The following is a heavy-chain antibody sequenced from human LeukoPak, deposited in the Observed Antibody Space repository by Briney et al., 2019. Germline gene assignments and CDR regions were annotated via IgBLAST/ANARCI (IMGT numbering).Heavy chain of an antibody. Sequence: SETLSLTCAVYGGSISGYYWSWIRQPPGKGLEWIGGINHGGSTNYNPSLKSRVTISVDTSKNQFSLKLSSVTAADTAAYYCARFLWFGGTNVFDYWGQGTLVTVSS. CDR2: INHGGST. J-gene: IGHJ4*02. D-gene: IGHD3-10*01. CDR3: ARFLWFGGTNVFDY. CDR1: GGSISGYY. V-gene: IGHV4-34*01.